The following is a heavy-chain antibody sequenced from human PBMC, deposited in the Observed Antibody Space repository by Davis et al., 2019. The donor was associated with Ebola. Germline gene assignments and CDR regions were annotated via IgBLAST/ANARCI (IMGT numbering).Heavy chain of an antibody. CDR3: AKIFFGTRAIDYGDY. Sequence: GGSLRLSCAASGFTFSSYEMSWVRQAPGKGLEWVSAISGTGGSTYYADSVKGRFTISRDNSKNTLSLQMNSLRAEDTAVYYCAKIFFGTRAIDYGDYWGQGTLVTVSS. CDR1: GFTFSSYE. D-gene: IGHD3-3*01. V-gene: IGHV3-23*01. J-gene: IGHJ4*02. CDR2: ISGTGGST.